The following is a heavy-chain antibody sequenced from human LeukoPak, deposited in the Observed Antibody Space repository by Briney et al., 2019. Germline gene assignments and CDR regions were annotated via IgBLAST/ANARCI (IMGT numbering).Heavy chain of an antibody. D-gene: IGHD3-9*01. V-gene: IGHV3-30*02. J-gene: IGHJ4*02. Sequence: GGSLRLSCAASGFTFSSYGMHWVRQAPGKGLEWVAFIRYDGSNKYYADSVKGRFTISRDNAKNSLYLQMNSLRAEDTALYYCAKAHVLRYFGPTKSFDYWGQGTLVTVSS. CDR3: AKAHVLRYFGPTKSFDY. CDR2: IRYDGSNK. CDR1: GFTFSSYG.